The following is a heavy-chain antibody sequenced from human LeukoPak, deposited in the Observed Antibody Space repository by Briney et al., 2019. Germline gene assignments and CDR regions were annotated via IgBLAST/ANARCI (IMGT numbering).Heavy chain of an antibody. CDR3: ARDYDYYDSSGYPYYYGMDV. D-gene: IGHD3-22*01. V-gene: IGHV3-74*01. CDR1: GFTFSSYW. J-gene: IGHJ6*02. Sequence: PGGSLRLSCAASGFTFSSYWMHWVRQAPGKGLAWVSRINSDGSSTSYADSVKGRFTISRDNAKNTLYLQMNSLRAEDTAVYYCARDYDYYDSSGYPYYYGMDVWGQGTTVTVSS. CDR2: INSDGSST.